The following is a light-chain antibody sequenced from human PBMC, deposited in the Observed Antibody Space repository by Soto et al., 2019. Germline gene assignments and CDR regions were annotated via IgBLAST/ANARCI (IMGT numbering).Light chain of an antibody. J-gene: IGKJ4*01. Sequence: ILLTHSPAPLFLSPGEGTTLSCYASQNGYTSLARYQQRPGQPSRLLIYDASTRATGISARFSGSGYGTEFTLTISSLQSEDFAVYFCQQCRNWPLTFGGGTKVDIK. V-gene: IGKV3-15*01. CDR3: QQCRNWPLT. CDR2: DAS. CDR1: QNGYTS.